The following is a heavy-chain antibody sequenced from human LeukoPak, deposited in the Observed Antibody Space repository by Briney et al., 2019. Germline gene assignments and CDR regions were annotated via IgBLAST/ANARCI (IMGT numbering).Heavy chain of an antibody. CDR1: GGSIRSYY. CDR3: ARDVRGGYGAFDY. V-gene: IGHV4-4*07. D-gene: IGHD5-12*01. Sequence: SETLSLTCTVSGGSIRSYYWSWIRQPAGKGLEWIGRIHTSGSTNYNPSLKSRVTMSLDTSKKQFSLNLSSVTAADTAIYFCARDVRGGYGAFDYWGQGTLVTVSA. J-gene: IGHJ4*02. CDR2: IHTSGST.